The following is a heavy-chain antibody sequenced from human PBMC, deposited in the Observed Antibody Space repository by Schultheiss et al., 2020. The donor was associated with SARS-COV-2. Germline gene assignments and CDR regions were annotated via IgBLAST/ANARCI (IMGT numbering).Heavy chain of an antibody. J-gene: IGHJ4*02. D-gene: IGHD4-17*01. CDR2: ISSSSSYI. Sequence: GGSLRLSCAASGFTFSSYSMNWVRQAPGKGLEWVSSISSSSSYIYYADSVKGRFTISRDNAKNSLYLQMNSLRAEDTALYYCARDGLWVTTTDYWGQGTLVTVSS. V-gene: IGHV3-21*01. CDR3: ARDGLWVTTTDY. CDR1: GFTFSSYS.